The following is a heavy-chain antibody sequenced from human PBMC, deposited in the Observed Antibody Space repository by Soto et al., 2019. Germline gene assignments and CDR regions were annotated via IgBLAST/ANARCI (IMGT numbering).Heavy chain of an antibody. J-gene: IGHJ5*02. CDR1: GGSISSGGYY. D-gene: IGHD1-26*01. CDR3: ARTSSSSTWLDP. Sequence: PSETLSLTCTVSGGSISSGGYYWSWIRQHPGKGLEWIGYSYYSGRTYYNPSLKRRVIISVDTSKNQFSLMLSSVTAAATAVYYCARTSSSSTWLDPWGQGTRVTVSS. V-gene: IGHV4-31*03. CDR2: SYYSGRT.